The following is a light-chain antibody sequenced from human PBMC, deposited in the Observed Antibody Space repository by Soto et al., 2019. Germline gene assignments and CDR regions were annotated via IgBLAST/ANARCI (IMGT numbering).Light chain of an antibody. CDR1: QSISRW. J-gene: IGKJ1*01. CDR2: GAS. V-gene: IGKV1-5*01. CDR3: LQDINSTWT. Sequence: DIQMTQSPSTLSAAVGDRVTITFRASQSISRWLDWYQQKPGKPPKVLIYGASNLQSGVPPRLSGSGYGTDFTLAISSLKTEDSATYYCLQDINSTWTFGQGTKVDIK.